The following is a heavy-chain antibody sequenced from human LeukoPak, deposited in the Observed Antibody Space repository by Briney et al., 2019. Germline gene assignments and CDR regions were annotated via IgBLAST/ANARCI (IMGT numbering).Heavy chain of an antibody. D-gene: IGHD3-10*01. CDR2: ISADNGNT. V-gene: IGHV1-18*01. J-gene: IGHJ4*02. Sequence: RASVKVSCKASGYTFTSYGISWVRQAPGQGLEWMGWISADNGNTHYAQIVQGRVTMTTDTSTTAAYMDLRSLRSDDTAVYYCARDTDYYGSGSYYRLFDYWGQGTLVTVSS. CDR1: GYTFTSYG. CDR3: ARDTDYYGSGSYYRLFDY.